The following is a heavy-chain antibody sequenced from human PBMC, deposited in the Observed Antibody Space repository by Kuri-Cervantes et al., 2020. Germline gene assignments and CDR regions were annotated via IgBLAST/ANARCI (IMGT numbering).Heavy chain of an antibody. V-gene: IGHV1-24*01. Sequence: ASVKVSCKVSGHTLTELSMHWVRQAPGKGLEWMGGFDPEDGETIYAQKFQGRVTMTEDTSTDTAYMELSSLRSEDTAVYYCAREYQDSSGYLGALHDAFDIWGQGTMVTVSS. CDR3: AREYQDSSGYLGALHDAFDI. CDR2: FDPEDGET. D-gene: IGHD3-22*01. CDR1: GHTLTELS. J-gene: IGHJ3*02.